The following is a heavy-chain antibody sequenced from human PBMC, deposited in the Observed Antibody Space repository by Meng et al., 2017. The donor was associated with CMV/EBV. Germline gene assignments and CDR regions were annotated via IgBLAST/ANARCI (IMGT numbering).Heavy chain of an antibody. CDR1: GYTVTSYY. D-gene: IGHD4-17*01. J-gene: IGHJ4*02. V-gene: IGHV1-46*01. CDR2: INPSGGST. CDR3: ARAGDGDAHFDY. Sequence: ASAKVSCKASGYTVTSYYMHWLRQAPGQGLEWMGIINPSGGSTSYAQKFQGRVTMTRDTSTSTVYMELSSLRSEDTAVYYCARAGDGDAHFDYWGQGTLVTVSS.